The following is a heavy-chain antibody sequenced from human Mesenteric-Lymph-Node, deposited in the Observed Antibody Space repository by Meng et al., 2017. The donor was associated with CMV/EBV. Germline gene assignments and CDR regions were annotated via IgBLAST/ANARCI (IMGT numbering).Heavy chain of an antibody. Sequence: SGGSISSSNWWSWVRQPPGKGLEWIGNIYYSGSTNYNLSLKSRVSISVDTSKNQFSLKLSSVTAADTAVYYCARVLRVAAVMEWYFDLWGRGTLVTVSS. CDR1: GGSISSSNW. D-gene: IGHD2-2*01. V-gene: IGHV4-4*02. CDR3: ARVLRVAAVMEWYFDL. CDR2: IYYSGST. J-gene: IGHJ2*01.